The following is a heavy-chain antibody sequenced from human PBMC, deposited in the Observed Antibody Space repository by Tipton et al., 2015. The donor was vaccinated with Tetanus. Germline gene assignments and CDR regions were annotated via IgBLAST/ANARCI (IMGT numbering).Heavy chain of an antibody. CDR2: ISYDGSSK. V-gene: IGHV3-30-3*01. J-gene: IGHJ4*02. Sequence: SLRLSCAASGFTFRSYAIHWVRQSPGRGLEWVAVISYDGSSKNYADSVKGRFTISRDNSQNTLYLQMNSLRAEDSATYYCARALQLERKFDFWGQGTLVTVSS. D-gene: IGHD1-1*01. CDR3: ARALQLERKFDF. CDR1: GFTFRSYA.